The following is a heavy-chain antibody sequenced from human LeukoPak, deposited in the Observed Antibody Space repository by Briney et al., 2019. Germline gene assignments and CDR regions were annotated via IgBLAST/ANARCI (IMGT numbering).Heavy chain of an antibody. D-gene: IGHD4-17*01. CDR2: AFYSGKT. CDR1: GGSISIRGHY. V-gene: IGHV4-39*07. J-gene: IGHJ4*02. Sequence: SETLSLTCTVSGGSISIRGHYWGWIRQPPGKGLEWIGSAFYSGKTYYNPSLKSRLSISVDTSNNQFSLKLSSVTAADTAVYYCAAEDDYGDSPHYWGQGTLVTVSS. CDR3: AAEDDYGDSPHY.